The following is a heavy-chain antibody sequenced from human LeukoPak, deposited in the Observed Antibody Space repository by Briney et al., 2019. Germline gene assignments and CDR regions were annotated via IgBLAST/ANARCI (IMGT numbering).Heavy chain of an antibody. CDR3: AKNPSILRINWFDP. V-gene: IGHV3-23*01. J-gene: IGHJ5*02. Sequence: GGSLRLSCAASGVTLSSYAMSWVRQAPGKGLEWMSSITGSGGRTYYADSVKGRFTISRDNSKNTVYLQMNSLRTEDTAVYYCAKNPSILRINWFDPWGQGTLVIVSS. D-gene: IGHD3-9*01. CDR1: GVTLSSYA. CDR2: ITGSGGRT.